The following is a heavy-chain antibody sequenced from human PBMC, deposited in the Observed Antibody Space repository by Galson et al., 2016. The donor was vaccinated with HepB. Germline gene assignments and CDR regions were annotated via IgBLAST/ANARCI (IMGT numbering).Heavy chain of an antibody. CDR1: GFTLSNYW. J-gene: IGHJ4*02. D-gene: IGHD2/OR15-2a*01. Sequence: SLRLSCAASGFTLSNYWMDWVRQAPGKGLVWVSRIKSDGSSTSYADSVKGRFTISRDNSKNTLSLQMNSLRTDDTAVYYYARDLSWGQGTLVIVSS. CDR3: ARDLS. CDR2: IKSDGSST. V-gene: IGHV3-74*01.